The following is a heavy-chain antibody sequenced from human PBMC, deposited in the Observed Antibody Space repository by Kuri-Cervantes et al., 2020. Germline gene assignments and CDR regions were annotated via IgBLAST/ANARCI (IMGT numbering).Heavy chain of an antibody. D-gene: IGHD1-26*01. CDR1: GYTFTSYD. CDR2: MNPNSGNT. V-gene: IGHV1-8*01. Sequence: ASVKVSCKASGYTFTSYDINWVRQATGQGLEWMGWMNPNSGNTGYAQKFQGRVTMTRNTSISTAYMELSSLRSEDTAVYYCAADPPPAIVGATTIYYYYGMDVWGQGTTVTRLL. CDR3: AADPPPAIVGATTIYYYYGMDV. J-gene: IGHJ6*02.